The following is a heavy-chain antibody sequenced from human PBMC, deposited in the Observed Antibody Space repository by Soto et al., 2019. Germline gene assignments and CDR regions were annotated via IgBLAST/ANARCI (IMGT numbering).Heavy chain of an antibody. J-gene: IGHJ6*02. D-gene: IGHD1-26*01. V-gene: IGHV4-59*01. CDR3: ARGHSGSYRTGEGDYYGMDV. Sequence: QVQLQESGPGLVKPSETLSLTCTVSGGSISSYYWSWIRQPPGKGLEWIGYIYYSGSTNYNPSLKSRVTISVDTSKNPFSLKLSSVTAADTAVYYCARGHSGSYRTGEGDYYGMDVWGQGTTVTVSS. CDR1: GGSISSYY. CDR2: IYYSGST.